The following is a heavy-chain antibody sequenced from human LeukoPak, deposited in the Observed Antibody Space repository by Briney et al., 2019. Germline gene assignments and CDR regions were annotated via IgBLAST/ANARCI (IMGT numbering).Heavy chain of an antibody. J-gene: IGHJ2*01. D-gene: IGHD3-16*01. CDR1: GFTFSSYA. CDR2: ISGSGGST. V-gene: IGHV3-23*01. CDR3: AKTPLIWGFAYWYFDL. Sequence: GGSLRLSCAASGFTFSSYAMSWVRQAPGKGLEWVSAISGSGGSTYYADSVKGRLTISRDNSKNTLYLQMNSLRAEDTAVYYCAKTPLIWGFAYWYFDLWGRGTLVTVSS.